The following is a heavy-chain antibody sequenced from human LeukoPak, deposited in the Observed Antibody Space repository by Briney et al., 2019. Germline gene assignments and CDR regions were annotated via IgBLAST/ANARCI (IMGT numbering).Heavy chain of an antibody. CDR1: EFTVSRNY. D-gene: IGHD5-24*01. CDR3: TRDQMNY. CDR2: IFSNGDT. V-gene: IGHV3-53*01. Sequence: QSGGSLRLSCTASEFTVSRNYMLWVRQAPGKGLEWVSLIFSNGDTHYADSVKGQFTISRDTSKNTVSLQMNSLRVEDTAMYYCTRDQMNYWGQGTLVTVSS. J-gene: IGHJ4*02.